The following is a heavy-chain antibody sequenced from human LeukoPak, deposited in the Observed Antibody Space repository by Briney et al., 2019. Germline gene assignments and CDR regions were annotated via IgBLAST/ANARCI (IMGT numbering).Heavy chain of an antibody. V-gene: IGHV3-74*01. CDR1: GFTFSSYW. J-gene: IGHJ4*02. CDR3: AREADDVFFDY. D-gene: IGHD1-1*01. Sequence: GGSLRLSCAASGFTFSSYWMNWVRQAPGKGLVWVSRIASDGSSTTYADSVKGRFSISRDNAKNTLYLQMNSLRVEDTAVYYCAREADDVFFDYWGQGTLVTVSS. CDR2: IASDGSST.